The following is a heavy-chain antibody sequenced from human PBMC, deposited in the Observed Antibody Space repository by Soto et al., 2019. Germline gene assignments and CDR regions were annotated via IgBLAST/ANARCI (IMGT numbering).Heavy chain of an antibody. Sequence: GASVKVSCKASGYTFTGYYMHWVRQAPGQGLEWMGWINPNSGGTNYAQKIQGWVTMTRDTSISTAYMELSRLRSDDTAVYYCARGGYSGYSEILDYWGQGTLVTVSS. CDR1: GYTFTGYY. J-gene: IGHJ4*02. V-gene: IGHV1-2*04. CDR3: ARGGYSGYSEILDY. CDR2: INPNSGGT. D-gene: IGHD5-12*01.